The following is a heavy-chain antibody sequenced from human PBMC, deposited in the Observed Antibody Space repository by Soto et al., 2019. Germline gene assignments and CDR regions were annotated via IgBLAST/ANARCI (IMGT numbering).Heavy chain of an antibody. Sequence: QVQLVESGGGVVQPGRSLRLSCAASGFTFSSYGMHWVRQAPGKGLEWVAVISYDGSNKYYADSVKGRFTISRDNSKNTLYLQMNSLRAEDTAVYYCAKDLAYCSGGSCYLAFPFDYWGQGTLVTVSS. CDR1: GFTFSSYG. D-gene: IGHD2-15*01. J-gene: IGHJ4*02. CDR2: ISYDGSNK. CDR3: AKDLAYCSGGSCYLAFPFDY. V-gene: IGHV3-30*18.